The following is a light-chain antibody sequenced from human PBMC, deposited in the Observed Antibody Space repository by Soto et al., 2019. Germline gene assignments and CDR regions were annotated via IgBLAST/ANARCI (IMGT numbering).Light chain of an antibody. V-gene: IGLV1-44*01. CDR1: SSYIGSNT. Sequence: QPVLTQPPSASGTPGQRVTISCSGSSSYIGSNTVNWYQQLPGTAPKLLIYSNNQRPSGVPDRFSGSKSGTSASLAISGLQSEDEADYYCAAWDDSLNGLVFGGGTKLTVL. J-gene: IGLJ3*02. CDR2: SNN. CDR3: AAWDDSLNGLV.